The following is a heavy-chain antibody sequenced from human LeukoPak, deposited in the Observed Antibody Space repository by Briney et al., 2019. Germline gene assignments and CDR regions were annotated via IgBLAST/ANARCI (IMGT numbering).Heavy chain of an antibody. Sequence: GGSLRLSCAASGFTFSDYYMSWIRQAPGKGLEWVSYISSSGSTIYYADSVKGRFTISRDNAKNSLYLQMNSLRAEDTAVYYCARDSTLYDFWSGYPPRYYYMDVWGKGTTVTVSS. CDR2: ISSSGSTI. V-gene: IGHV3-11*04. CDR3: ARDSTLYDFWSGYPPRYYYMDV. D-gene: IGHD3-3*01. J-gene: IGHJ6*03. CDR1: GFTFSDYY.